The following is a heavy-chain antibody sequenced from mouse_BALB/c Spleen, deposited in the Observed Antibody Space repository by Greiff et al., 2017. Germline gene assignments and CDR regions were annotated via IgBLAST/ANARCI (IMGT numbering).Heavy chain of an antibody. CDR3: TGDWAY. CDR1: GFTFSNYW. D-gene: IGHD4-1*01. J-gene: IGHJ3*01. Sequence: EVKLEESGGGLVQPGGSMKLSCVASGFTFSNYWMNWVRQSPEKGLEWVAEIRLKSNNYATHYAESVKGRFTISRDDSKSSVYLQMNNLRAEDTGIYYCTGDWAYWGQGTLVTVSA. CDR2: IRLKSNNYAT. V-gene: IGHV6-6*02.